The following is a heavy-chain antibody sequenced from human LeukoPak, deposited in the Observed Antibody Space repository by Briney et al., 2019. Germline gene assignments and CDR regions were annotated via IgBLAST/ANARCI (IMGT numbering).Heavy chain of an antibody. V-gene: IGHV4-4*09. J-gene: IGHJ4*02. CDR3: ARRATMLAGGYFDY. D-gene: IGHD5-12*01. Sequence: SETLSLTCTVPGGSISSYYWSWIRQPPGKGLEWIGYIYSSGSTNYNPSLKSRVTISVDTSKNQFSLTLSSVTAADTAVYYCARRATMLAGGYFDYWGQGTLVTVSS. CDR2: IYSSGST. CDR1: GGSISSYY.